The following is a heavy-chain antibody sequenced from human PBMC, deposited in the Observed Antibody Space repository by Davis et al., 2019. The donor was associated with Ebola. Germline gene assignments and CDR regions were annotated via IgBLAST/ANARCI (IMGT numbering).Heavy chain of an antibody. D-gene: IGHD4-17*01. CDR2: INAGNGNT. CDR1: GYTFTRFA. J-gene: IGHJ6*02. CDR3: AGNSVTTRLDYYGMDV. V-gene: IGHV1-3*01. Sequence: ASSVKVSFMASGYTFTRFAIHWVRQAPGQRLEWMGWINAGNGNTIYSQNFQGRVTITRDTSASTVYMELSSLRSEDTAVYYCAGNSVTTRLDYYGMDVWGQGTTVTVSS.